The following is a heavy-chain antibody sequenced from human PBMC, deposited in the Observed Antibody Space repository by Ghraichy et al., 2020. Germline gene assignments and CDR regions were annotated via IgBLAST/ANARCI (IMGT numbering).Heavy chain of an antibody. CDR3: ARGGYCSSTSCYAGDYYYYYYGMDV. V-gene: IGHV3-11*06. J-gene: IGHJ6*02. CDR2: ISSSSSYT. Sequence: LSLTCAASGFTFSDYYMSWIRQAPGKGLEWVSYISSSSSYTNYADSVKGRFTISRDNAKNSLYLQMNSLRAEDTAVYYCARGGYCSSTSCYAGDYYYYYYGMDVWGQGTTVTVSS. D-gene: IGHD2-2*01. CDR1: GFTFSDYY.